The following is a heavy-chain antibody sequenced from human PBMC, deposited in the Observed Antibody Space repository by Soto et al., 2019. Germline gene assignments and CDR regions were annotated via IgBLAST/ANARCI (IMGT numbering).Heavy chain of an antibody. V-gene: IGHV4-31*03. CDR3: AREKRVGATANYHGMDV. Sequence: SETLSLTCTVSGGSISSGGYYWSWIRQHPGKGLEWIGYIYYSGSTYYNPSLKSRVTISVDTSKNQFSLKLSSVTAADTAVYYCAREKRVGATANYHGMDVSGQGTTVTVSS. J-gene: IGHJ6*02. D-gene: IGHD1-26*01. CDR1: GGSISSGGYY. CDR2: IYYSGST.